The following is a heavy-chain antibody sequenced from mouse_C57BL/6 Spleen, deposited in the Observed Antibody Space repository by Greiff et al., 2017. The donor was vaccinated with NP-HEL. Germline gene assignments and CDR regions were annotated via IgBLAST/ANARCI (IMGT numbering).Heavy chain of an antibody. CDR2: IDPENGDT. V-gene: IGHV14-4*01. Sequence: VQLKQSGAELVRPGASVKLSCTASGFNIKDDYMHWVKQRPEQGLEWIGWIDPENGDTEYASKFQGKATITADTSSNTAYLQLSSLTSEDTAVYYCTTYYYGSSSYAMDYWGQGTSVTVSS. CDR3: TTYYYGSSSYAMDY. D-gene: IGHD1-1*01. CDR1: GFNIKDDY. J-gene: IGHJ4*01.